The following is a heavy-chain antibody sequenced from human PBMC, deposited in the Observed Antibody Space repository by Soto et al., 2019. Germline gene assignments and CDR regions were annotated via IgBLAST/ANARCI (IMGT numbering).Heavy chain of an antibody. Sequence: ASVKVSCKASGYTFTGYYMHWVRQAPGQGLGWMGWINPNSGGTNYAQKFQGWVTMTRDTSISTAYMELSRLRSDDTAVYYCARSPSYTKYYYYGMDVWGQGTTVTVSS. D-gene: IGHD1-26*01. J-gene: IGHJ6*02. V-gene: IGHV1-2*04. CDR2: INPNSGGT. CDR3: ARSPSYTKYYYYGMDV. CDR1: GYTFTGYY.